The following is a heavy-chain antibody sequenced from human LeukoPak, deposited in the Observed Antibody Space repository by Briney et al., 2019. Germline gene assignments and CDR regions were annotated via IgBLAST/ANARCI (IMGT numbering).Heavy chain of an antibody. Sequence: GGSLRLSCAASGFTFSSYAMSWVRQAPGKGLEWVSAISGSGGSTYYADSVKGRFTISRDNAKNSLYLQMNSLRAEDTAVYYCARDDIAVAGRVVDYWGQGTQATVSS. CDR3: ARDDIAVAGRVVDY. J-gene: IGHJ4*02. D-gene: IGHD6-19*01. CDR2: ISGSGGST. V-gene: IGHV3-23*01. CDR1: GFTFSSYA.